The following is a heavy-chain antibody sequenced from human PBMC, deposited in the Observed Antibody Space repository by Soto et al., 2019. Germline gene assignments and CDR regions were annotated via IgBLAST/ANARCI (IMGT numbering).Heavy chain of an antibody. CDR1: GYSFTSYW. CDR3: AKLKTSDCSSTSCYGGYWFDP. V-gene: IGHV5-51*01. D-gene: IGHD2-2*01. Sequence: GESLKIHCRGPGYSFTSYWIGWVRQMPGKGLEWMGNAYPGESATRYGPSFDGQPTISTGKTISTAYRQWSRLKASDTAMYYCAKLKTSDCSSTSCYGGYWFDPWGQGTLVTVSS. J-gene: IGHJ5*02. CDR2: AYPGESAT.